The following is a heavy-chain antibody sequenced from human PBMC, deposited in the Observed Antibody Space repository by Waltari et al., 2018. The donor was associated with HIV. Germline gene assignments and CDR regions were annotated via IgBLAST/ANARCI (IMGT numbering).Heavy chain of an antibody. V-gene: IGHV3-15*04. Sequence: EVQLVESGGGLVKPGGSLRLSCVGSGFTFSNAWVNWVRQAPGKGLGPVGHIESRAEAGTTDFPAHVKGRFAISRDESKNTVYLEMQGLKTEDTGVYYCTTGWSQYPDFWGQGTLVTVSS. J-gene: IGHJ4*02. CDR1: GFTFSNAW. D-gene: IGHD1-26*01. CDR3: TTGWSQYPDF. CDR2: IESRAEAGTT.